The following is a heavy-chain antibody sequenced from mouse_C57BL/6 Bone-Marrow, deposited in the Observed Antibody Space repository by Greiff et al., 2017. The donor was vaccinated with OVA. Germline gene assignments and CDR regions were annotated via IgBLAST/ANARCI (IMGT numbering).Heavy chain of an antibody. CDR1: GYTFTDYY. V-gene: IGHV1-76*01. D-gene: IGHD3-2*02. J-gene: IGHJ3*01. CDR3: ARSDLDSSVLAWFAY. Sequence: VKLQESGAELVRPGASVKLSCKASGYTFTDYYINWVKQRPGQGLEWIARIYPGSGNTYYNEKFKGKATLTAEKSSSTAYMQLSSLTSEDSAVYFCARSDLDSSVLAWFAYWGQGTLVTVSA. CDR2: IYPGSGNT.